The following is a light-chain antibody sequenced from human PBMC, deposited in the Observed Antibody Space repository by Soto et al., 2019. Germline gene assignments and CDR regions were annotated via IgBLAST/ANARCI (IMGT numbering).Light chain of an antibody. CDR1: SSDVGGYNY. V-gene: IGLV2-8*01. CDR3: SADAGSSTWV. J-gene: IGLJ2*01. Sequence: QSAPTQPPSASGSPGQSVTFSCTGTSSDVGGYNYVSWYQQYPGKAPKLMLYEVYKRHSGVPDRFSGSKSGNTSSLTVSGLPPEDEADYCCSADAGSSTWVFGGGTKLTVL. CDR2: EVY.